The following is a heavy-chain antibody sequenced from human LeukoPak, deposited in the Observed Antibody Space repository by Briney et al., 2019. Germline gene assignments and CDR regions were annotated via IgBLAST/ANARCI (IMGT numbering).Heavy chain of an antibody. CDR3: AREGMASDY. CDR1: GYTFTGYY. Sequence: VSVKVSCKASGYTFTGYYMHWVRQAPGQGLEWMGRINPNSGGTNYAQKFQGRVTMTTDTSTSTAYMELRSLRSDDTAVYYCAREGMASDYWGQGTLVTVSS. J-gene: IGHJ4*02. CDR2: INPNSGGT. D-gene: IGHD5-24*01. V-gene: IGHV1-2*06.